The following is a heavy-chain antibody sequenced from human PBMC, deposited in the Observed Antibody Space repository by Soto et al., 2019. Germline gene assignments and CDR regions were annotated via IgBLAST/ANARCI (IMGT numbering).Heavy chain of an antibody. J-gene: IGHJ6*02. D-gene: IGHD3-22*01. CDR3: RKDRDSNSWPARDV. CDR1: GYTFTMNR. Sequence: QVHLVQSGAEVKKPGASVNVSCKTSGYTFTMNRISWVRQAPGQGLEWMGWISPNSGNLKFARKLEGRVIMTTDTSASTSYMALRSLRSDDTAVYYCRKDRDSNSWPARDVWGRGTTVTVSS. CDR2: ISPNSGNL. V-gene: IGHV1-18*01.